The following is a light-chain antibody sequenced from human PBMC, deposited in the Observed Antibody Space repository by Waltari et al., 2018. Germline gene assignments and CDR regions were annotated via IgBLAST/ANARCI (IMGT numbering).Light chain of an antibody. CDR1: SSDVGAYDY. V-gene: IGLV2-8*01. Sequence: QSALTQPPSASGSPGQSVTISCTGTSSDVGAYDYVSWYQQHPDKAPTLMIYDVTKRPSGVPDRFSGSKSGNTASLTVSGLRAEDEADYYCCAYAGSYMVFGAGTKVTVL. CDR3: CAYAGSYMV. J-gene: IGLJ3*02. CDR2: DVT.